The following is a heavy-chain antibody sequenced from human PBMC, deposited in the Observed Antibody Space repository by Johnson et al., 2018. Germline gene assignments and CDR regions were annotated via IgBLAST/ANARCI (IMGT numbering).Heavy chain of an antibody. D-gene: IGHD6-19*01. CDR3: ARALSIAVAGTRVYGMDV. J-gene: IGHJ6*02. CDR2: IIPIFGTA. V-gene: IGHV1-69*01. Sequence: SWVRQAPGQRLEWMGGIIPIFGTANYAQKFQGRVTITPDESTSTAYMELSSRRSEDTAGYYCARALSIAVAGTRVYGMDVWGQGPTVTVSS.